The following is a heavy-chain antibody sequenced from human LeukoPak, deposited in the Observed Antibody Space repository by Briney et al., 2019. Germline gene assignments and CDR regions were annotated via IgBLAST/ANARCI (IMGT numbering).Heavy chain of an antibody. CDR1: GFTFSSYG. D-gene: IGHD3-22*01. V-gene: IGHV3-33*06. J-gene: IGHJ4*02. CDR2: IWYDGSNK. CDR3: AKTTNYYDSSGYSYYFGY. Sequence: GESLKISCAASGFTFSSYGMHRVRQAPGKGLECVAVIWYDGSNKYYADSVKGRFTISRDNFKNTLYLQMNSLRAEDTAVYYCAKTTNYYDSSGYSYYFGYWGQGTLVTVSS.